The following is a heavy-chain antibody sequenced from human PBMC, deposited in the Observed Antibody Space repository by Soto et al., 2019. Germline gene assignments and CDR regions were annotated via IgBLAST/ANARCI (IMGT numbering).Heavy chain of an antibody. Sequence: PGESLKISCRTSGYRFTSYWIAWVRQMPGKGLEWMGIIFPSDSDTRYSPSFQGQVTISVDKSISTTYLQWSSLKATDTAKYFCVSEATDYNYAMDVWGQGTTVTVSS. CDR3: VSEATDYNYAMDV. V-gene: IGHV5-51*01. CDR2: IFPSDSDT. CDR1: GYRFTSYW. J-gene: IGHJ6*02.